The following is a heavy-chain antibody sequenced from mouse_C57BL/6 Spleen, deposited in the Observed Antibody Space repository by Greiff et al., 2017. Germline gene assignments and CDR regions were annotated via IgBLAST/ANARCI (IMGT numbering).Heavy chain of an antibody. J-gene: IGHJ3*01. D-gene: IGHD1-1*01. CDR1: GFTFSSYA. Sequence: EVKLVESGGGLVKPGGSLKLSCAASGFTFSSYAMSWVRQTPEKRLEWVATISDGGSYTYYPDNVKGRFTISRDNAKNNLYLQMSHLKSEDTAMYYCARDDYGSSYGSYWGQGTLVTVSA. CDR3: ARDDYGSSYGSY. CDR2: ISDGGSYT. V-gene: IGHV5-4*01.